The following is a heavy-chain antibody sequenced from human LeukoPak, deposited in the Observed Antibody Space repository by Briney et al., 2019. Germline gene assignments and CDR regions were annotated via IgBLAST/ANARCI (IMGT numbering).Heavy chain of an antibody. V-gene: IGHV4-34*01. Sequence: SETLSLTCAVYGGSFSGYYWSWIRQPPGKGLEWIGEINHSGSTNYNPSLKSRVTISVDTSKNQFSLKLSSVTAADTAVYYCARGGYLHLDYWGQGTLVTVSS. CDR2: INHSGST. J-gene: IGHJ4*02. D-gene: IGHD1-1*01. CDR3: ARGGYLHLDY. CDR1: GGSFSGYY.